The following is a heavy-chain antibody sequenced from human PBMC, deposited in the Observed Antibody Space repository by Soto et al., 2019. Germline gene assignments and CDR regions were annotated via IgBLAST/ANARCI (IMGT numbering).Heavy chain of an antibody. CDR3: VKASGPYSSSWYVY. CDR2: ISSNGGST. V-gene: IGHV3-64D*06. CDR1: GFTFSSYA. D-gene: IGHD6-13*01. J-gene: IGHJ4*02. Sequence: PGGSLRLSCSASGFTFSSYAMHWVRQAPGKGLEYVSAISSNGGSTYYADSVKGRFTISRDNSKNTLYHQMSSLRAEDIAVYYCVKASGPYSSSWYVYWGQGTLVTVSS.